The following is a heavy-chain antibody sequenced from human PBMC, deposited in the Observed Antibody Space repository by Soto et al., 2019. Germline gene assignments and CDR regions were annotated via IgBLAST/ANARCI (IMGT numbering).Heavy chain of an antibody. CDR2: IYPGDSDT. D-gene: IGHD6-13*01. J-gene: IGHJ6*02. CDR1: GYSFTSYW. V-gene: IGHV5-51*01. CDR3: ARTAAAGKYYYGVDV. Sequence: PGESLKISCKGSGYSFTSYWIGWVRRMPGKGLEWMGIIYPGDSDTRYSPSFQGQVTISADKSISTAYRQWSSLKASDTAIYYCARTAAAGKYYYGVDVWGQGTTVTVSS.